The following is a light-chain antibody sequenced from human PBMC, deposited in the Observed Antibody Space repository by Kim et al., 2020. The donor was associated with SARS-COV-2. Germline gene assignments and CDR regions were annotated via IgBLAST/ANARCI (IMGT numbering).Light chain of an antibody. V-gene: IGLV1-44*01. CDR2: SHV. Sequence: TLSCVGGRPNVGINVVNWDQEHPVAAPKRLVYSHVCRSSGVLDRFSGSRSGTSASLAISGLQSEAEADYYCVAWDGSLNGSVFGGGTQLTVL. CDR3: VAWDGSLNGSV. J-gene: IGLJ3*02. CDR1: RPNVGINV.